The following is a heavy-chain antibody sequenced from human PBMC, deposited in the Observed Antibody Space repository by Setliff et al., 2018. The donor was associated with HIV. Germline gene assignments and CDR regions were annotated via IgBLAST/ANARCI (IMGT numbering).Heavy chain of an antibody. CDR2: ISSSSSYI. Sequence: LRLSCAGSGFTFSNYRMNWVRQAPGKGLEWVSSISSSSSYIYYADSVKGRFTISRDNAKNSLYLQMNSLRAEDTAVYYCARDPSLSYYYDSSGSDAFDIWGQGTMVTVSS. V-gene: IGHV3-21*01. CDR3: ARDPSLSYYYDSSGSDAFDI. D-gene: IGHD3-22*01. J-gene: IGHJ3*02. CDR1: GFTFSNYR.